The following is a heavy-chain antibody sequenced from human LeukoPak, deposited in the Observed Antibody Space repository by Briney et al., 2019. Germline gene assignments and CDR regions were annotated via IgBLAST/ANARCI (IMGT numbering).Heavy chain of an antibody. CDR2: IIPIFGTA. Sequence: SVKVSCKVSGGTFSSYAISWVRQAPGQGLEWMGGIIPIFGTANYAQKFQGRVTITADKSTSTAYMELSSLRSEDTAVYYCARGDSSGYVTDYWGQGTLVTVSS. CDR1: GGTFSSYA. D-gene: IGHD3-22*01. V-gene: IGHV1-69*06. CDR3: ARGDSSGYVTDY. J-gene: IGHJ4*02.